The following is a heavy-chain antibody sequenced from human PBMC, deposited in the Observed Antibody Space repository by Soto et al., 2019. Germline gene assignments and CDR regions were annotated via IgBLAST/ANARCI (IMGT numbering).Heavy chain of an antibody. Sequence: EVQLLESGGGLVQPGGSLRLSCAASGFTFSSCAMGWVRQAPGKGLEWVSDIIDSGGSTYYADSVKGRFTISRDNSKSTLELQMDSLRGGDTALYYWGRGRSYYYAYGVDVWGQGTTVTVSS. CDR2: IIDSGGST. J-gene: IGHJ6*02. CDR3: GRGRSYYYAYGVDV. CDR1: GFTFSSCA. V-gene: IGHV3-23*01.